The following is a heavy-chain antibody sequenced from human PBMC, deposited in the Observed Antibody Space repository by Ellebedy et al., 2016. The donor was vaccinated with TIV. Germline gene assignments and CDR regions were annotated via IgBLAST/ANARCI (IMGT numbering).Heavy chain of an antibody. CDR2: IWFDVSN. CDR1: GFTFSDYG. J-gene: IGHJ2*01. CDR3: ARDDPWYFDL. Sequence: PGGSLRLSCATSGFTFSDYGMHWVRQAPGKGLEWVAVIWFDVSNYADSVKGRFTIPRDNSKNTLYLQMNSLRAEDTAVYYCARDDPWYFDLWGRGTLVTVSS. V-gene: IGHV3-33*01.